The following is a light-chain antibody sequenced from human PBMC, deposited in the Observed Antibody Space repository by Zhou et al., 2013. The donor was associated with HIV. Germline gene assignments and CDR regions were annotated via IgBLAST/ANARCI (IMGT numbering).Light chain of an antibody. CDR1: QSVSNS. V-gene: IGKV3-11*01. Sequence: EIVLTQSPATLSLSPGESATLSCRASQSVSNSLAWYQQKPGQPPRLLIFDASNRATGIPARFSGSGSGTDFTLTISSLEPEDFAVYYCQQRSNWAITFGQGTRLEIK. CDR2: DAS. J-gene: IGKJ5*01. CDR3: QQRSNWAIT.